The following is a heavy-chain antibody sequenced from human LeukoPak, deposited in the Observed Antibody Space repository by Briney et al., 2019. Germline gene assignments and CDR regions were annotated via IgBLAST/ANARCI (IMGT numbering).Heavy chain of an antibody. J-gene: IGHJ4*02. V-gene: IGHV4-59*08. D-gene: IGHD2-2*01. CDR2: IYYSGST. CDR3: ARHRPLWDLIVVVPAAIDY. CDR1: GGSISSYY. Sequence: SETLSLTCTVSGGSISSYYWSWIRQPPGKGLEWIGYIYYSGSTNYNPSLKSRVTISVDTSKNQFSLKLSSVTAADTAVYYCARHRPLWDLIVVVPAAIDYWGQGTLVTVSS.